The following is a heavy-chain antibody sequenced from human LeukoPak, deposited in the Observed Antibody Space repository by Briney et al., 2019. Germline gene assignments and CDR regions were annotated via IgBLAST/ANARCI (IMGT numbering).Heavy chain of an antibody. CDR3: ARHKGAATVDFDY. Sequence: SETLSLTCTVSGGSISSYYWSWIRQPPGKGLEWIGYIYYSGSTNYNPSLKSRVTISVDTSKNQSSLKLSSVTAADTAVYYCARHKGAATVDFDYWGQGTLVTVSS. J-gene: IGHJ4*02. CDR2: IYYSGST. V-gene: IGHV4-59*08. CDR1: GGSISSYY. D-gene: IGHD4-23*01.